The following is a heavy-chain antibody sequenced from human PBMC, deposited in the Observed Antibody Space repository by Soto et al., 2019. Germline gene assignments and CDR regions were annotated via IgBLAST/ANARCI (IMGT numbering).Heavy chain of an antibody. CDR3: AKDSYDILTGQKRYFDS. Sequence: GGSRRLSCAGSGFTFNAYTMLCVRQAPGKGLEWVSLISWDGGITYYGDSVKGRFTVSRDNSDNSLYLQMTSLRSDDTAFYYCAKDSYDILTGQKRYFDSWGQGT. D-gene: IGHD3-9*01. V-gene: IGHV3-43*01. CDR2: ISWDGGIT. J-gene: IGHJ4*02. CDR1: GFTFNAYT.